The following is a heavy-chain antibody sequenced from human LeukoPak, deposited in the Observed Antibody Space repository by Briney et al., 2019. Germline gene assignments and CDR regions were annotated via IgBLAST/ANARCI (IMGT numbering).Heavy chain of an antibody. CDR1: GFTSSSYG. J-gene: IGHJ5*02. D-gene: IGHD4-17*01. V-gene: IGHV3-33*01. Sequence: TGGSLRLSCAASGFTSSSYGMHWVRQAPGKGLEWVAVIWYDGSNKYYADSVKGRFTISRDNSKNTLYLQMNSLRAEDTAVYYCARSPYTVTNNWFDPWGQGTLVTVSS. CDR2: IWYDGSNK. CDR3: ARSPYTVTNNWFDP.